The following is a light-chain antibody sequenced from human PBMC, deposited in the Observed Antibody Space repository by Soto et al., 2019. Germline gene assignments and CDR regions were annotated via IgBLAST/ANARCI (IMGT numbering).Light chain of an antibody. CDR2: DVS. Sequence: QSALTQPASVSGSPGQWFTISCTGTSSDVGCYNYVSWYQQHPGKAPKLMIYDVSNRPSGISYRFSGSKSGNSAALTMSGPQAEDEADYQCCSYTGSSTYVFGTGTQLTVL. V-gene: IGLV2-14*01. CDR1: SSDVGCYNY. CDR3: CSYTGSSTYV. J-gene: IGLJ1*01.